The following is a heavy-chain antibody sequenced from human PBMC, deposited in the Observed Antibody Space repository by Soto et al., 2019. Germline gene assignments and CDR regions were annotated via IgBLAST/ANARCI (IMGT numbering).Heavy chain of an antibody. CDR3: ARDLRGVGFYYYGMDV. V-gene: IGHV1-69*13. D-gene: IGHD3-10*01. CDR1: GGTFSSYA. CDR2: IIPIFGTA. Sequence: SVKVSCKASGGTFSSYAISWVRQAPGQGLEWMGGIIPIFGTANYAQKFQGRVTITADESTSTAYMELSSLRSEDTAVYYCARDLRGVGFYYYGMDVSGQGTTVTVSS. J-gene: IGHJ6*02.